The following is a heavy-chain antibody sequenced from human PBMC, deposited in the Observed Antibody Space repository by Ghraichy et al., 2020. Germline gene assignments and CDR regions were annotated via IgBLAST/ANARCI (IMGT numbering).Heavy chain of an antibody. Sequence: GESLNISCEVSGYNLADYWIGWVRQRPGGGLEWMGIIYPGDSDTRYSPSFQGQVTISADKSIATAYLQWSSLKASDTAIYYCARHRYVSQSAILDYWGQGTLVTVSS. CDR2: IYPGDSDT. V-gene: IGHV5-51*01. CDR3: ARHRYVSQSAILDY. CDR1: GYNLADYW. J-gene: IGHJ4*02. D-gene: IGHD3-9*01.